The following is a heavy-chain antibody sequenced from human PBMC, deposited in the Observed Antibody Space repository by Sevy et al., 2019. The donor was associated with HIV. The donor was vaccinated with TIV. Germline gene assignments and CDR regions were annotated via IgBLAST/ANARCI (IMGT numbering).Heavy chain of an antibody. J-gene: IGHJ4*02. Sequence: SETLSLTCAVSGGSVSTDNLWSWVRQPPGKGLEWIGQIFHSGTTNYNPSLNSRVTISVDKSKNQFSLKLHSVTAADTAVYYCARTVDSGYDWRYFDYWGQGTLVTVSS. CDR1: GGSVSTDNL. V-gene: IGHV4-4*02. CDR2: IFHSGTT. D-gene: IGHD5-12*01. CDR3: ARTVDSGYDWRYFDY.